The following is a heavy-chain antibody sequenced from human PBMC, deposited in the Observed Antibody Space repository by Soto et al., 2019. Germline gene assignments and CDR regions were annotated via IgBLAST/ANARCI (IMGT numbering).Heavy chain of an antibody. CDR3: ASGLRYGGKLGDI. CDR2: IYYSGST. CDR1: GGSISSGGYY. D-gene: IGHD2-15*01. Sequence: SETLSLTCTVSGGSISSGGYYWSWIRQHPGKGLEWIGYIYYSGSTYYNPSLKSRVTISVDTSKNQFSLKLSSVTAADTAVYYCASGLRYGGKLGDIWGQGTMVTVSS. J-gene: IGHJ3*02. V-gene: IGHV4-31*03.